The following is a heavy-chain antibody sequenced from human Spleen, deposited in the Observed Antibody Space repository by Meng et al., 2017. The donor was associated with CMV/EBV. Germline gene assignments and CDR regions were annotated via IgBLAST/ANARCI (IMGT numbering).Heavy chain of an antibody. J-gene: IGHJ4*02. CDR1: GTSISTSNW. D-gene: IGHD4/OR15-4a*01. CDR2: VYHSGYT. CDR3: ARVTEYGGNCFDS. V-gene: IGHV4-4*02. Sequence: VSGTSISTSNWWSWVRQPPGKGLKWIGEVYHSGYTNYNPSLKSRVTMSVDRSKNQFSLKLSSVTAADTAIYYCARVTEYGGNCFDSWGQGTLVTVSS.